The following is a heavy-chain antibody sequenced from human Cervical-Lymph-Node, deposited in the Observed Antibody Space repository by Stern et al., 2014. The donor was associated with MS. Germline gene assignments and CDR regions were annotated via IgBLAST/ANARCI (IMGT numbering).Heavy chain of an antibody. V-gene: IGHV4-59*01. CDR1: GGSISSYY. CDR2: IYYSGST. D-gene: IGHD3-3*01. CDR3: ARGSDFWTSWFDP. J-gene: IGHJ5*02. Sequence: QLQLQESGPGLVKPSETLSLTCTVSGGSISSYYWSWIRQPPGKGLEWIGYIYYSGSTNYNPSLKSRVTISVDTSKNQFSLKLSSVTAADTAVYYCARGSDFWTSWFDPWGQGTLVTVSS.